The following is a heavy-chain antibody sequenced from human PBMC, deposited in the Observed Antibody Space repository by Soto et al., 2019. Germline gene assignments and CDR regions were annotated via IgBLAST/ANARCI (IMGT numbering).Heavy chain of an antibody. CDR1: GGSFNTYA. D-gene: IGHD3-10*01. Sequence: QVQLEQSGAEVKKPGSSVKVSCKVSGGSFNTYAINWVRQAPGLGLEWMGGIIIVSETTNYAQKFQDRVTITADEFTSTAYMELSSLRSEDTAVYYCAKGHGLFGGEGLGSYWYFDLWGRGTLVTVSS. CDR2: IIIVSETT. V-gene: IGHV1-69*01. CDR3: AKGHGLFGGEGLGSYWYFDL. J-gene: IGHJ2*01.